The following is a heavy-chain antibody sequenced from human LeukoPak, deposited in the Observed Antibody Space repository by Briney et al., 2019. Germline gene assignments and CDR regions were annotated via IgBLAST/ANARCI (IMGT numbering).Heavy chain of an antibody. Sequence: ASVKVSCKASGYTFTGYYMHWVRQAPGQGLEWMGWINPNSGGTNYAQKFQGWVTMTRDTSISTAHMELSRLRSEDTAVYYCARDTEGGFDYWGQGTLVTVSS. CDR3: ARDTEGGFDY. D-gene: IGHD1-14*01. CDR1: GYTFTGYY. CDR2: INPNSGGT. J-gene: IGHJ4*02. V-gene: IGHV1-2*04.